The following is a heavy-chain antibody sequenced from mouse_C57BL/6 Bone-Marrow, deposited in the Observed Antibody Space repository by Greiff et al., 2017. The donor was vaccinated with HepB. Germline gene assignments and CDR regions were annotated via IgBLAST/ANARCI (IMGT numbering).Heavy chain of an antibody. CDR3: ARPDYYGSSMDY. D-gene: IGHD1-1*01. J-gene: IGHJ4*01. CDR1: GYSFTGYY. V-gene: IGHV1-42*01. Sequence: EVKLMESGPELVKPGASVKISCKASGYSFTGYYMNWVKQSPEKSLEWIGEINPSTGGTTYNQKFKAKATLTVDKSSSTAYMQLKSLTSEDSAVYYCARPDYYGSSMDYWGQGTSVTVSS. CDR2: INPSTGGT.